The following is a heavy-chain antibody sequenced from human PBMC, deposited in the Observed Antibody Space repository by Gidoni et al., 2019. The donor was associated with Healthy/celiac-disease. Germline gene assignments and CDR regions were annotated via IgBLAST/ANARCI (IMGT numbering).Heavy chain of an antibody. J-gene: IGHJ5*02. CDR2: INHSGST. CDR1: GGSFSGYY. D-gene: IGHD4-17*01. V-gene: IGHV4-34*01. Sequence: QVQLQQWGAGLLKPSETLSPTCAVSGGSFSGYYWSWIRQPPGKGVEWIGEINHSGSTNYNPSLKSRVTISVDTSKNQFSLKLSSVTAADTAVYYCARGLTGDYETFGYWFDPWGQGTLVTVSS. CDR3: ARGLTGDYETFGYWFDP.